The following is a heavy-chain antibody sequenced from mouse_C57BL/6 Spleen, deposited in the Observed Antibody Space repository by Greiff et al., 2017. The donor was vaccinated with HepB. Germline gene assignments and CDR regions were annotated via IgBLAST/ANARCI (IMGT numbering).Heavy chain of an antibody. CDR1: GFTFSSYG. CDR3: ARQRGGTPFDY. V-gene: IGHV5-6*02. Sequence: EVMLVESGGDLVKPGGSLKLSCAASGFTFSSYGMSWVRQTPDKRLEWVATISSGGSYTYYPDSVKGRFTISRDNAKNTLYLQMSSLKSEDTAMYYCARQRGGTPFDYWGQGTTLTVSS. CDR2: ISSGGSYT. J-gene: IGHJ2*01. D-gene: IGHD3-3*01.